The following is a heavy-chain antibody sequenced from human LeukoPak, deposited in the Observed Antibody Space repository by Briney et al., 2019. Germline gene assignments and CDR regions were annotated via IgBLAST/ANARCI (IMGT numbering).Heavy chain of an antibody. V-gene: IGHV4-4*09. CDR3: ARQVGGSYYYYMDV. D-gene: IGHD1-26*01. Sequence: PSETLSLTCTVSGGSISSYYWSWIRQPPGKGLEWIGYIYTSGSTNYNPSLKSRVTISVDTSKNQFSLKLSSVTAADTAVYYCARQVGGSYYYYMDVWGKGTTVTVSS. J-gene: IGHJ6*03. CDR1: GGSISSYY. CDR2: IYTSGST.